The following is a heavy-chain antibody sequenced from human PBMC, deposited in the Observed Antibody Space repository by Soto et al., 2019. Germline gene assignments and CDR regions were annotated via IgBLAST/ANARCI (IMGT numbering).Heavy chain of an antibody. CDR2: ISSSSSTI. J-gene: IGHJ6*02. D-gene: IGHD2-2*01. CDR3: ARVTLGYCISTSCYQAHYYYGMDV. CDR1: GFTFSSYS. Sequence: PGGSLRLSCAASGFTFSSYSMNWVRQAPGKGLEWVSYISSSSSTIYYADSVKGRFTISRDNAKNSLYLQMNSLRDEDTAVYYCARVTLGYCISTSCYQAHYYYGMDVWGQGTTVTVSS. V-gene: IGHV3-48*02.